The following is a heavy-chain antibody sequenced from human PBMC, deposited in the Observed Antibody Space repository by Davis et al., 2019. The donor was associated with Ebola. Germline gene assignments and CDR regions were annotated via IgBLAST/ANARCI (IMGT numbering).Heavy chain of an antibody. CDR2: ISAYNGNT. D-gene: IGHD3-9*01. Sequence: ASVKVSCKASGYTFTSYGISWVRQAPGQGLEWMGWISAYNGNTNYAQKLQGRVTMTTDTSTSTAYMELRSLRSDDTAVYYCARDRDEYYDILTGPRGGMDVWGKGTTVTVSS. CDR1: GYTFTSYG. V-gene: IGHV1-18*01. CDR3: ARDRDEYYDILTGPRGGMDV. J-gene: IGHJ6*04.